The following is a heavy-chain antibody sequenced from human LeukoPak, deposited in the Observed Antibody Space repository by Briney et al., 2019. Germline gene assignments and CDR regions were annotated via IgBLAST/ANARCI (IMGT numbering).Heavy chain of an antibody. CDR2: IYYSGST. V-gene: IGHV4-59*01. J-gene: IGHJ4*02. Sequence: SETLSLTCTVSGGSISSYYWSWIRQPPGKGLEWVGYIYYSGSTNYNPSLKSRVTISVDASKTQFSLKLNSVTAADTAVYYCARGSRELYYFDYWGQGTLVTVSS. CDR3: ARGSRELYYFDY. CDR1: GGSISSYY. D-gene: IGHD1-7*01.